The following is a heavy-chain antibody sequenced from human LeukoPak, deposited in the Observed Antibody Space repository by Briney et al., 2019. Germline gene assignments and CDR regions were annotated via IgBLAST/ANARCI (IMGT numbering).Heavy chain of an antibody. J-gene: IGHJ4*02. CDR1: GFTFSSYA. V-gene: IGHV3-30-3*01. CDR2: ISYDGSNK. CDR3: ARGRAGSYSPFGY. Sequence: QPGGSLRLSCAASGFTFSSYAMHWVRQAPGKGLEWVAVISYDGSNKYYADSVKGRFTISRDNSKNTLYLQMNSLRAEDTAVYYCARGRAGSYSPFGYWGQGTLVTVSS. D-gene: IGHD1-26*01.